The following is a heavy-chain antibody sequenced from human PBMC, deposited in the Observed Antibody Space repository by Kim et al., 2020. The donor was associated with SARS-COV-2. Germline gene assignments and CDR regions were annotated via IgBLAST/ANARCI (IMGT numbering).Heavy chain of an antibody. CDR3: ARADGSSFPFDY. V-gene: IGHV4-59*01. CDR1: GGSISSYY. D-gene: IGHD6-6*01. Sequence: SETLSLTCTVSGGSISSYYWSWIRQPPGKGLEWIGYIYYSGSTNYNPSLKSRVTISVDTSKNQFSLKLSSVTAADTAVYYCARADGSSFPFDYWGQGTLVTVSS. J-gene: IGHJ4*02. CDR2: IYYSGST.